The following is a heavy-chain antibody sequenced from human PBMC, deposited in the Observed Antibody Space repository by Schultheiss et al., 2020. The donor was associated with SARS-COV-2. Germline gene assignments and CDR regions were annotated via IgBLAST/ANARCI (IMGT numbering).Heavy chain of an antibody. D-gene: IGHD3-3*01. CDR2: INPSGGST. J-gene: IGHJ4*02. V-gene: IGHV1-46*01. CDR3: ARGETYYDFWSGYYTPFDY. Sequence: ASVKVSCKASGYTFTSYYMHWVRQAPGQGLEWMGIINPSGGSTSYAQKFQGRVTMTRDTSTSTVYMELSSLRSEDTAVYYCARGETYYDFWSGYYTPFDYWGQGTLVTVSS. CDR1: GYTFTSYY.